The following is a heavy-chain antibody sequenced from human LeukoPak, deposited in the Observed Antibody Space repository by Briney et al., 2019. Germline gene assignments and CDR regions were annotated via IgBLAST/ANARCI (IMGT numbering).Heavy chain of an antibody. Sequence: ASVKVSCKASGYTLTNYHITWVRQAPGQGLEWMGWISPYNGNTNYAQKLQGRVTMTTDTSTSTAYMELRSLRSDDTAVYYCARGDYGDTWGQGTLVTVSS. CDR1: GYTLTNYH. J-gene: IGHJ5*02. CDR2: ISPYNGNT. V-gene: IGHV1-18*01. CDR3: ARGDYGDT. D-gene: IGHD4-17*01.